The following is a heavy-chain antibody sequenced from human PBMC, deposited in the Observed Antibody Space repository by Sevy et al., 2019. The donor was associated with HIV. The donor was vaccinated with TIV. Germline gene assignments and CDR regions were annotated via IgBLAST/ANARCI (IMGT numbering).Heavy chain of an antibody. J-gene: IGHJ6*02. CDR2: ISRSGGST. V-gene: IGHV3-23*01. D-gene: IGHD2-2*01. CDR1: RFTFSNYA. CDR3: AKVDVVVPVADYGMDV. Sequence: GGSLRLSCAASRFTFSNYAMSWVRQAPGKGLEWVSSISRSGGSTYYADSVKGRFTISRDNSNNTLYLQMNRLRAEDTAVYYCAKVDVVVPVADYGMDVWGQGTTVTVSS.